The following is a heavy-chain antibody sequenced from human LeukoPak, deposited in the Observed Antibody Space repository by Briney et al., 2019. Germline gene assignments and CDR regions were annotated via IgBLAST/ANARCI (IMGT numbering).Heavy chain of an antibody. CDR2: IYYSGST. J-gene: IGHJ6*02. D-gene: IGHD3-9*01. CDR1: GGSISSGDYY. V-gene: IGHV4-61*08. CDR3: ARGGDDILTQSDYYGMDV. Sequence: PSQTLSLTCTVSGGSISSGDYYWSWIRQPPGKGLEWIGYIYYSGSTNYNPSLKSRVTISVDTSKNQFSLKLSSVTAADTAVYYCARGGDDILTQSDYYGMDVWGQGTTVTVSS.